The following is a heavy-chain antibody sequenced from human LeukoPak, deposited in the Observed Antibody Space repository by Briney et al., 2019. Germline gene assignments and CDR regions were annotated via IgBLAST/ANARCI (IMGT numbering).Heavy chain of an antibody. CDR2: ISTGSSYI. CDR3: ARDRLGVEMSTINRFDY. Sequence: PGGSLGLSCAASGFTFSSYTMNWVRQAPGKGLEWVSSISTGSSYIYYANSVKGRFTISRDNAKNSLYPQMNSLRAEDTAVYYCARDRLGVEMSTINRFDYWGQGTLVAVSS. D-gene: IGHD5-24*01. V-gene: IGHV3-21*01. CDR1: GFTFSSYT. J-gene: IGHJ4*02.